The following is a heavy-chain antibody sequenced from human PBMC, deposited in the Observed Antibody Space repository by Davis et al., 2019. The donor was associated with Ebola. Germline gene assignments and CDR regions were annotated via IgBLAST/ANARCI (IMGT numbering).Heavy chain of an antibody. Sequence: PGGSLRLSCAASGFTFSSYWMSWVRQAPGKGLEWVANIKQDGSEKYYVDSVKCRFTISRDNSKNTLYLQMNSLKTEDMAVYYCTSTLDGDYVDYWGQGTLVTVSS. CDR1: GFTFSSYW. J-gene: IGHJ4*02. D-gene: IGHD4-17*01. CDR2: IKQDGSEK. V-gene: IGHV3-7*03. CDR3: TSTLDGDYVDY.